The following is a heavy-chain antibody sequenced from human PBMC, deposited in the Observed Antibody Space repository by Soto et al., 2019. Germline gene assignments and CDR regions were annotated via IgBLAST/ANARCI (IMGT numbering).Heavy chain of an antibody. CDR3: AIYYGDYFYGAFDI. V-gene: IGHV4-34*01. Sequence: SETLSLTCAVYGGSFSGYYWSWIRQPPGKGLEWIGEINHSGSTNYNPSLKSRVTISVDTSKNQFSLKLSSVTAADTAVYYCAIYYGDYFYGAFDIWGQGTMVTVSS. CDR2: INHSGST. CDR1: GGSFSGYY. J-gene: IGHJ3*02. D-gene: IGHD4-17*01.